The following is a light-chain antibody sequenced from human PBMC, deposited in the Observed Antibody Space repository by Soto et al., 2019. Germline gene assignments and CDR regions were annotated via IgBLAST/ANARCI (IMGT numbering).Light chain of an antibody. J-gene: IGLJ2*01. CDR1: SSNIGSHT. CDR2: NTY. CDR3: AAWDDSLNGVV. Sequence: QSVLTQPPSASGTPGQRVTISCSGSSSNIGSHTVNWYQQLPGTAPRLLIYNTYYRPSGVPDRFSGSKSGTSASLAISGLQSEDEADYHCAAWDDSLNGVVFGGGTKLTVL. V-gene: IGLV1-44*01.